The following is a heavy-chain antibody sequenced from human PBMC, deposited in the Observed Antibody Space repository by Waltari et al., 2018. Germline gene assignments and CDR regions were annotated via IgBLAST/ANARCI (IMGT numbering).Heavy chain of an antibody. V-gene: IGHV3-9*03. CDR2: ISWDSRAI. J-gene: IGHJ6*02. D-gene: IGHD6-13*01. CDR1: GCSFENFA. Sequence: EVKVVESGGGLVQPGRSLRLFCTGSGCSFENFAMHWVRQAPGKGLEWVSGISWDSRAIGYAESVRGRFTISRDNARNSVYLQMNSLRSEDMALYYCAKGVSSWYSFGMDVWGQGTTVTVSS. CDR3: AKGVSSWYSFGMDV.